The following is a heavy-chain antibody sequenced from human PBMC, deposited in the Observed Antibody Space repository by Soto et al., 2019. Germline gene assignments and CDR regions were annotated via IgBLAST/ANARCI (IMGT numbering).Heavy chain of an antibody. D-gene: IGHD2-8*01. Sequence: GGSLRLSCAASGFTFTNYNMNWVRQAPGKGLEWVSFISSSSSDIYYADSVKGRFTISIDNAKNSLYLQMNSLRAEDTAIYYCARDNGRGSSTSYYFDYWGQGTLVTVSS. V-gene: IGHV3-21*01. J-gene: IGHJ4*02. CDR1: GFTFTNYN. CDR2: ISSSSSDI. CDR3: ARDNGRGSSTSYYFDY.